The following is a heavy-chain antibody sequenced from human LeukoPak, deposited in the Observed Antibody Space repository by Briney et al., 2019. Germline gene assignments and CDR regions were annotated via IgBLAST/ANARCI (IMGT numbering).Heavy chain of an antibody. Sequence: ASVNVSFKASGGTFSSYAISWVRQAPGQGLEWMGRIIPILGIANYAQKFQGRVTITADKSTSTAYMELSSLRSEDTAVYYCARGAAYDSSGYYDYWGQGTLVTVSS. CDR2: IIPILGIA. D-gene: IGHD3-22*01. CDR1: GGTFSSYA. V-gene: IGHV1-69*04. CDR3: ARGAAYDSSGYYDY. J-gene: IGHJ4*02.